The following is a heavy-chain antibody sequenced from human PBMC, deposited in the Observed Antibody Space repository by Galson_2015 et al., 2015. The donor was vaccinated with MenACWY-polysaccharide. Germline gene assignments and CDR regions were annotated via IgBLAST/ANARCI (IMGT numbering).Heavy chain of an antibody. CDR3: TRSDYYVTNPPPNDY. Sequence: SVKVSCKASGYTFSNYYVLWVRLAPGQGLEWMGLISHYNGHTNYAQKFQGRVTMTTDTATSTAYMELRSLRSDDTAFYYCTRSDYYVTNPPPNDYSGQGTLFTASP. CDR2: ISHYNGHT. CDR1: GYTFSNYY. J-gene: IGHJ4*02. D-gene: IGHD3-10*02. V-gene: IGHV1-18*01.